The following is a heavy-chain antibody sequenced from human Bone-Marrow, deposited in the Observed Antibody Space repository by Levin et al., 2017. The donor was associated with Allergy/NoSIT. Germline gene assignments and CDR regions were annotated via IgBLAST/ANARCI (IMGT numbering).Heavy chain of an antibody. J-gene: IGHJ4*02. D-gene: IGHD1-1*01. CDR2: INQNGSEK. CDR3: AREYIGTLRY. V-gene: IGHV3-7*03. CDR1: GFTFNTYW. Sequence: PGESLKISCAASGFTFNTYWMSWVRQAPGKGLEWVANINQNGSEKHYADSVKGRFTVSRDNAKNSLFLQMSGLRVEDTAVYFCAREYIGTLRYWGQGTLLTVSS.